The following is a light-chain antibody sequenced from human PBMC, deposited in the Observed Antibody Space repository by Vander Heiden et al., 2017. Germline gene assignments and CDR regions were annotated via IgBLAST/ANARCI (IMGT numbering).Light chain of an antibody. Sequence: DIQMTQSPSSLSASVGDRVTITCRANQDIITYLNWFQQKPGKPPKPLIYTASRLHSGVPSRFSGSGSGTNFTLTISRLQPDDFAVYYCQQNYRTWSFGQGTKV. CDR1: QDIITY. CDR2: TAS. CDR3: QQNYRTWS. V-gene: IGKV1-39*01. J-gene: IGKJ1*01.